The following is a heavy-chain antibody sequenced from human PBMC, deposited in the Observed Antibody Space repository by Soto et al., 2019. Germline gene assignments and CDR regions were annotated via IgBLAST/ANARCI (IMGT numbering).Heavy chain of an antibody. CDR3: ARGGSELRFLEWSPRPYYYYYGMDV. J-gene: IGHJ6*02. V-gene: IGHV4-34*01. CDR2: INHSGST. Sequence: SETLSLTCAVYGGSFSGYYWSWIRQPPGKGLEWIGEINHSGSTNYNPSLKSRVTISVDTSKNQFSLKLSSVTAADTAVYYCARGGSELRFLEWSPRPYYYYYGMDVWGQGTTVTVSS. D-gene: IGHD3-3*01. CDR1: GGSFSGYY.